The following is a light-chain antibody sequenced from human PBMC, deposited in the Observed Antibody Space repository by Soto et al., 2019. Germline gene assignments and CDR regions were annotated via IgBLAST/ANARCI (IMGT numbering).Light chain of an antibody. V-gene: IGKV3-11*01. Sequence: EIVLTQSPATLSLSPGERATLSCRASQSVGSYLAWYQHKPGQAPRLLIYDAFNRATGIPARFSGSGSGTDFTLTIIRLETEEFAVYFSQQRSNWLFTFGPGTRVDIK. CDR2: DAF. CDR1: QSVGSY. J-gene: IGKJ3*01. CDR3: QQRSNWLFT.